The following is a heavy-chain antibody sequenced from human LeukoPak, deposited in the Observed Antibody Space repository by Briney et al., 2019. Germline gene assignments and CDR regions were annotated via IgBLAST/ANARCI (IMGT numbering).Heavy chain of an antibody. D-gene: IGHD6-19*01. CDR2: INAGNGNT. J-gene: IGHJ5*02. Sequence: ASVKVSCKASGYTFTSYAMHWVRQAPGQRLEWMGWINAGNGNTKYSQEFQGRVTITRDTSASTAYMELSSLRSEDMAVYYCARGPVAGTYNWFDPWGQGTLVTVSS. CDR3: ARGPVAGTYNWFDP. CDR1: GYTFTSYA. V-gene: IGHV1-3*03.